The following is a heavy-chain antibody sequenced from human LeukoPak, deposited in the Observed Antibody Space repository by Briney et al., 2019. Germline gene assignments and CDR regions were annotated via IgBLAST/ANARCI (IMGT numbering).Heavy chain of an antibody. V-gene: IGHV3-30-3*01. J-gene: IGHJ4*02. CDR3: ARDNYDYFVY. D-gene: IGHD3-10*01. CDR2: ISYDGSNK. CDR1: GFTFSSYA. Sequence: PGGSLSLSQAPSGFTFSSYAMHWVRQAPGKGLEWVAVISYDGSNKYYADSAKGRFPNSKDNSKNTLYLQMNSLRAEDTAVYYCARDNYDYFVYWGQGALVTVSS.